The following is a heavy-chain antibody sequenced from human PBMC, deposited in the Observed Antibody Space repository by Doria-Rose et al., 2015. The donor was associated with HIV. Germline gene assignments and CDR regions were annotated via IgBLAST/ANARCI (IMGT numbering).Heavy chain of an antibody. J-gene: IGHJ4*02. Sequence: VPLQQWGAGLLKPSETLSLTCAVYGGSFSDHYWSWIRQPPGKGLEWIGEINDTGSANYNPSLKSRVTISVDTSKNQFSLKVSSVTAADTAVYYCARVPDNYITSPFDYWGQGKLVTVSS. D-gene: IGHD3-10*01. CDR2: INDTGSA. V-gene: IGHV4-34*01. CDR1: GGSFSDHY. CDR3: ARVPDNYITSPFDY.